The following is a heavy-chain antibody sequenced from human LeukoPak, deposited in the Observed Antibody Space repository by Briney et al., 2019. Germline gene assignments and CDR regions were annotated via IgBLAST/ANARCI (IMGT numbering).Heavy chain of an antibody. J-gene: IGHJ4*02. CDR2: ISSSSSYI. Sequence: GGSLRLSCAASGFTFSSYSMNWVRQAPGKGLEWVSSISSSSSYIYYADSVKGRFTISRDNAKNSLYLQMNSLRAEDTAVYYCARGGVTMVRGVIMTDFDYWGQGTLVTVSS. CDR1: GFTFSSYS. V-gene: IGHV3-21*04. D-gene: IGHD3-10*01. CDR3: ARGGVTMVRGVIMTDFDY.